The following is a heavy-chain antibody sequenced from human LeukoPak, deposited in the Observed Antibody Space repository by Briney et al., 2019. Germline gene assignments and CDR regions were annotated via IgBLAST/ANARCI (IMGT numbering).Heavy chain of an antibody. CDR3: PRLRGYYDSSDH. CDR1: GFSFSAYW. V-gene: IGHV3-74*01. J-gene: IGHJ4*02. D-gene: IGHD3-22*01. Sequence: PGGSLRLSCAGSGFSFSAYWMHWVRQLPGKGLVWVSRINSDGSSISYADSVKGRFTISRDNAKSTLYLQMNSLRLEDTAVYYCPRLRGYYDSSDHWGQGTLVTVSS. CDR2: INSDGSSI.